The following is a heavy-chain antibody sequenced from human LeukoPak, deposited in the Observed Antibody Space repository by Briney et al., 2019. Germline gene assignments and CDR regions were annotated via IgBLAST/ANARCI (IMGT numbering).Heavy chain of an antibody. J-gene: IGHJ4*02. CDR2: IKQDGSEK. CDR1: GFMFSTYW. V-gene: IGHV3-7*03. Sequence: GGSLRLSCAASGFMFSTYWMTWVRQAPGKGLEWVANIKQDGSEKYYVDSVKGRFTISRDKSKNTLYLQMNSLRAEDTAVYYCAKYLREMAIHSHLDYWGQGTLVTVSS. CDR3: AKYLREMAIHSHLDY. D-gene: IGHD5-24*01.